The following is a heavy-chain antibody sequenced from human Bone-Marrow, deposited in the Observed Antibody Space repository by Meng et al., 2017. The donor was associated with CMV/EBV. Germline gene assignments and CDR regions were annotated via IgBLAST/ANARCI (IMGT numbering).Heavy chain of an antibody. CDR1: GFTFSSYS. D-gene: IGHD3-10*01. V-gene: IGHV3-21*01. Sequence: GGSMSLSCVASGFTFSSYSMNWVRQAPGKGLEWVSSISSSSSYIYYADSVKGRFTISRDNAENSLYLQMNRLRAEDTAVYYCARDGYGSGSYFAFDIWGQGTMVTVSS. CDR3: ARDGYGSGSYFAFDI. J-gene: IGHJ3*02. CDR2: ISSSSSYI.